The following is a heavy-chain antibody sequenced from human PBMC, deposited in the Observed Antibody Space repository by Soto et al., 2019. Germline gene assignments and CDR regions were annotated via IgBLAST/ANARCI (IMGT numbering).Heavy chain of an antibody. Sequence: EVQLVESGGGLVQPGGSLRLSCAASGFTVSSNYMSWVRQAPGKGLEWVSVIYSGGYTYYADSVKARFTISRDNSKKTLYLQMNSLRAEDTAVYYCARVAYGDYIDYWGQGTLVTVSS. CDR1: GFTVSSNY. CDR2: IYSGGYT. D-gene: IGHD4-17*01. V-gene: IGHV3-66*01. CDR3: ARVAYGDYIDY. J-gene: IGHJ4*02.